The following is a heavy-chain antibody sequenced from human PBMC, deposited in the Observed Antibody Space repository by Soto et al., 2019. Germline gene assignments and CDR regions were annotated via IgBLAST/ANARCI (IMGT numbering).Heavy chain of an antibody. J-gene: IGHJ4*02. D-gene: IGHD1-26*01. CDR1: GGSISSGGYY. CDR2: IYYRGNT. CDR3: ARDTGIVGASLDY. V-gene: IGHV4-31*03. Sequence: QVQLQESGPGLVKPSQTLSLTCTVSGGSISSGGYYWSWIRQYPGKGLEWIGYIYYRGNTYYNPSLKSRVTRSVDTSKNQFSLKLSSVTAADTAVYYCARDTGIVGASLDYWGQGTLVTVSS.